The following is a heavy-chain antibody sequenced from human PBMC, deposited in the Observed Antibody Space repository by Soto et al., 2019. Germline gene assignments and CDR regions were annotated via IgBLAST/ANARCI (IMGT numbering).Heavy chain of an antibody. CDR3: ARDEYGGAYDY. CDR2: ISSSGNTI. D-gene: IGHD4-17*01. V-gene: IGHV3-48*03. J-gene: IGHJ4*02. CDR1: GFTFSNYK. Sequence: GGSLRLSCAASGFTFSNYKMNWVRQAPGKGLEWVSYISSSGNTIHYADSVKGRFTISRDNAKKSLYLQMNSLRAGDTAVYYCARDEYGGAYDYWGQGTLVTVSS.